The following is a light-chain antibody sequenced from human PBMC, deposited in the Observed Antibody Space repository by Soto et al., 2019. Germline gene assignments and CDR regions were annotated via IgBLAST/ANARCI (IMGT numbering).Light chain of an antibody. Sequence: EIVLTQSPGTLSLSPGERATLSCRASQSVISNYLAWYQQNPGLAPRLLIYGASTRATGIPARFSGSGSGTEFTLTISSLQSEDFAVYYCQQYNNWPPWTFGQGTKVDIK. V-gene: IGKV3-15*01. CDR1: QSVISN. J-gene: IGKJ1*01. CDR2: GAS. CDR3: QQYNNWPPWT.